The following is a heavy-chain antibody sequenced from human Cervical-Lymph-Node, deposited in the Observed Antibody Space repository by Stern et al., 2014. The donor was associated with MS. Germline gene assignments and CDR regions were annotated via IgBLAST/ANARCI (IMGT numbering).Heavy chain of an antibody. Sequence: VQLVQSGAEVKKPGSSVTVSCKASEGSLDAYGFSWVRQAPGQGPGWMGGIIPVFDRTKYAQNFQGRVTVSADEDSRTVYMEMSSLRSEDTAVYYCARDLNDGFDIWGQGTMVTVSS. V-gene: IGHV1-69*01. CDR1: EGSLDAYG. J-gene: IGHJ3*02. CDR2: IIPVFDRT. CDR3: ARDLNDGFDI.